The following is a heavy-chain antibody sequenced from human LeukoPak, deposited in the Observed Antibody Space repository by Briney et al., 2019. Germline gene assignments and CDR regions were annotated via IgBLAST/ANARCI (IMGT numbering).Heavy chain of an antibody. CDR3: AHGAMYQLDY. Sequence: GGSLRLSCAASGFPFSSHGMSWVRQAPGKGLEWVSGIIGGSGSTYYADSVKGRFTISGDNSRNTLFLQMNSLRAEDTAVYYCAHGAMYQLDYWGQGTLVTVSS. J-gene: IGHJ4*02. D-gene: IGHD2-2*01. CDR1: GFPFSSHG. CDR2: IIGGSGST. V-gene: IGHV3-23*01.